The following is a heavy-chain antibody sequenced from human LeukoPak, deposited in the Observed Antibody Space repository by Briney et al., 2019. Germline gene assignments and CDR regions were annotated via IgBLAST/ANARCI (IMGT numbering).Heavy chain of an antibody. J-gene: IGHJ6*04. CDR1: GFTSGSYE. V-gene: IGHV3-48*03. Sequence: GGSLRLSCAASGFTSGSYEMNWVRQAPGKGLEWVSYISSSGSTIHYADSVKGRFTISRDNAKNSLYLQMNSLRAEDTAVYYCARDLGYCTSTSCYSLYGMDVWGKGTTVTVSS. D-gene: IGHD2-2*02. CDR2: ISSSGSTI. CDR3: ARDLGYCTSTSCYSLYGMDV.